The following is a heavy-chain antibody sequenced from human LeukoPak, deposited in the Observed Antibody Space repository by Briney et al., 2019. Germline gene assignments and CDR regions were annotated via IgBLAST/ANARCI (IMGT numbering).Heavy chain of an antibody. CDR1: GYTFTGYY. CDR3: AKSSPPPLRY. CDR2: MNPNSGNT. V-gene: IGHV1-8*02. Sequence: ASVKVSCKASGYTFTGYYMHWARQATGQGLEWMGWMNPNSGNTGYAQKFQGRVTMTRNTSISTAYMELSSLRSEDTAVYYCAKSSPPPLRYWGQGTLVTVSS. J-gene: IGHJ4*02.